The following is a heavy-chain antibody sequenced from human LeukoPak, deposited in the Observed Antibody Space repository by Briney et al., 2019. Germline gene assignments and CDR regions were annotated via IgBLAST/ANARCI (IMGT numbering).Heavy chain of an antibody. CDR2: ISGSGATI. Sequence: AGGSLRLSCAASGFTFSSYELNWVRQAPGKGLECVSYISGSGATIYYADSMKGRFTISRDNAKNSLYLQMDSLRAEDTAVYYCARDSLPTTGIFDSWGQGILVTVSS. CDR3: ARDSLPTTGIFDS. CDR1: GFTFSSYE. J-gene: IGHJ4*02. V-gene: IGHV3-48*03. D-gene: IGHD3-9*01.